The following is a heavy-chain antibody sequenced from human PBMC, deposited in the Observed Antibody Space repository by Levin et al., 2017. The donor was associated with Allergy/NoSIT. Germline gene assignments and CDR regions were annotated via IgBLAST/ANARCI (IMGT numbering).Heavy chain of an antibody. Sequence: ASVKVSCKASGYTFTSYYMHWVRQAPGQGLEWMGIINPSGGSTSYAQKFQGRVTMTRDTSTSTVYMELSSLRSEDTAVYYCARDQKGAVAGNEPPGRRNYYYYGMDVWGQGTTVTVSS. V-gene: IGHV1-46*01. CDR1: GYTFTSYY. D-gene: IGHD6-19*01. CDR2: INPSGGST. CDR3: ARDQKGAVAGNEPPGRRNYYYYGMDV. J-gene: IGHJ6*02.